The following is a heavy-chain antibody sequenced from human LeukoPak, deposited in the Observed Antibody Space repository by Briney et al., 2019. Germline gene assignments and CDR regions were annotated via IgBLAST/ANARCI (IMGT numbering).Heavy chain of an antibody. CDR1: GGSISSSNW. Sequence: RSSGTLSLTCAVSGGSISSSNWWSWVRQPPGKGLEWIGSISYSGSTFYNPSLKSRVTISVDTSKNQFSLRLSSVTAADTAVYYCARAWFGENYFDYWDQGTLVTVSS. D-gene: IGHD3-10*01. CDR2: ISYSGST. CDR3: ARAWFGENYFDY. V-gene: IGHV4-4*02. J-gene: IGHJ4*02.